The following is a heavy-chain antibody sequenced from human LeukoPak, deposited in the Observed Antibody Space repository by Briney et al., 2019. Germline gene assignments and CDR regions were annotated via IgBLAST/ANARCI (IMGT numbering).Heavy chain of an antibody. V-gene: IGHV3-23*01. CDR3: AKIFGVVISTYYYMDV. J-gene: IGHJ6*03. CDR1: GFTFSSYA. D-gene: IGHD3-3*01. CDR2: IRGSGGST. Sequence: PAGSLRLSCAASGFTFSSYAMSWVRQAPGQGLEWVGAIRGSGGSTVYANSGKDRLTIPRDNSKNTLYLQMNSLRAEDTAVYYCAKIFGVVISTYYYMDVWGKGTTVTVSS.